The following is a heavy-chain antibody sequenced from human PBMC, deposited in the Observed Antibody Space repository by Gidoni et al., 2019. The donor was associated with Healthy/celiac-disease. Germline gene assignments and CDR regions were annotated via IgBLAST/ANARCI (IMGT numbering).Heavy chain of an antibody. CDR3: ARDPSIAVAGTWYYYGMDV. J-gene: IGHJ6*02. CDR1: GGSLSSSS. V-gene: IGHV4-4*07. CDR2: IYTSGST. D-gene: IGHD6-19*01. Sequence: QVQLHESGPGLAKPSETLSLTCTVSGGSLSSSSWRWIRQPAGKGLEWIGRIYTSGSTNYNPYLKSRVTMSVDTSKSQFSLKLSSVTAADTAVYYCARDPSIAVAGTWYYYGMDVWGQGTTVTVSS.